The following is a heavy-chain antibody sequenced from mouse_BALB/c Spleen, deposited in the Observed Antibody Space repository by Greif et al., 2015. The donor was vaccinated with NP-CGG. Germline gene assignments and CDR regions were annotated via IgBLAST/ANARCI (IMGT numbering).Heavy chain of an antibody. J-gene: IGHJ4*01. CDR1: GFSLTSYG. Sequence: VNVVESGPGLVQPSQSLSITCTVSGFSLTSYGVHWVRQSPGKGLEWLGVIWRGGSTDYNAAFMSRLSITKDNSKSQVFFKMNSLQADDTAIYYCAKKGYYDYDGAMDYWGQGTSVTVSS. CDR3: AKKGYYDYDGAMDY. V-gene: IGHV2-5*01. D-gene: IGHD2-4*01. CDR2: IWRGGST.